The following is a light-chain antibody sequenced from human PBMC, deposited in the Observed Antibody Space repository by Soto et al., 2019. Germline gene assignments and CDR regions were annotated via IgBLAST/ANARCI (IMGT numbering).Light chain of an antibody. CDR1: QSVGAQ. Sequence: EVVLTQYPASLSLSPGERATLSCRASQSVGAQFAWYQQKPGQSPRLLIYGASNRTSGISARFSGSGSGTDFTLTITSLEPEDSVVYYCQQRNDWGSFGGGTRVEIK. CDR3: QQRNDWGS. CDR2: GAS. J-gene: IGKJ4*01. V-gene: IGKV3-11*01.